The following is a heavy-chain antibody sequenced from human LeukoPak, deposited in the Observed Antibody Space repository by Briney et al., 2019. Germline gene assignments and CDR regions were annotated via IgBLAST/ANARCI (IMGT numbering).Heavy chain of an antibody. D-gene: IGHD2/OR15-2a*01. CDR1: GFTFGNYR. CDR3: ASTNRLDY. J-gene: IGHJ4*02. V-gene: IGHV3-74*01. Sequence: GGSLRLSCAASGFTFGNYRMHWVRQAPGKGPVWVSRTNSDGSSTSYADSVQGRFTISRDNAKNTLFLQMNSLRVEDTAVYYCASTNRLDYWGQGTLVTVSS. CDR2: TNSDGSST.